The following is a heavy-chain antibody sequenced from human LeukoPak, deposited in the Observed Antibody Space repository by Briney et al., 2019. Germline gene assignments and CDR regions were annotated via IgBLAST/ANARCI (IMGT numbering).Heavy chain of an antibody. CDR1: GGSISSYY. CDR3: ARVAPSITGPRHEFDY. Sequence: SETLSLTCTVSGGSISSYYWSWIRQPPGKGLEWIGYIYYSGSTNYNPSLKSRVTISVDTSKNQLSLKLSSVTAADTAVYYCARVAPSITGPRHEFDYWGQGTLVTVSS. J-gene: IGHJ4*02. D-gene: IGHD1-14*01. CDR2: IYYSGST. V-gene: IGHV4-59*01.